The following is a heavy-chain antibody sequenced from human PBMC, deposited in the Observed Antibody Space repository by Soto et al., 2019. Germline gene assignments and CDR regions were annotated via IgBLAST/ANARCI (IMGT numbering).Heavy chain of an antibody. J-gene: IGHJ4*02. V-gene: IGHV1-69*13. Sequence: SVKVSCKASGGTFSDSVTSWVRQAPRQGLEWMGGIVPIFGKANLAEKFQDRVTITADESTSTAYMELSSLRSDDSAVYYCARGRDGSNYYFDYWGQGTLVTVSS. CDR2: IVPIFGKA. D-gene: IGHD3-10*01. CDR1: GGTFSDSV. CDR3: ARGRDGSNYYFDY.